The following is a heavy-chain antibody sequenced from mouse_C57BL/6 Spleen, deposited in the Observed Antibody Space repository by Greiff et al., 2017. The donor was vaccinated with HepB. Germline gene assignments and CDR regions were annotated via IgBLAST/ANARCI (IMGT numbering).Heavy chain of an antibody. CDR1: GFSLTSYG. CDR2: IWSDGST. Sequence: VKLMESGPGLVAPSQSLSITCTVSGFSLTSYGVHWVRQPPGKGLEWLVVIWSDGSTTYNSALKSRLSISKDNSKSQVFLKMNSLQTDDTAMYYCARHRDYYGGLDYWGQGTSVTVSS. D-gene: IGHD1-1*01. V-gene: IGHV2-6-1*01. J-gene: IGHJ4*01. CDR3: ARHRDYYGGLDY.